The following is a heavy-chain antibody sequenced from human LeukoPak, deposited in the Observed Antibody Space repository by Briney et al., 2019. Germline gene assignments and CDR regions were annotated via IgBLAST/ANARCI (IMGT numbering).Heavy chain of an antibody. CDR2: IYYSGST. CDR1: GGSISSGDYY. J-gene: IGHJ5*02. CDR3: ARGHSSSWYRAPNWFDP. D-gene: IGHD6-13*01. Sequence: PSETLSLTCTVSGGSISSGDYYWSWIRQPPGKGLEWIGYIYYSGSTYYNPSLKSRVTISVDTSKNQFSLKLSSMTAADTAVYYCARGHSSSWYRAPNWFDPWGQGTLVTVSS. V-gene: IGHV4-30-4*01.